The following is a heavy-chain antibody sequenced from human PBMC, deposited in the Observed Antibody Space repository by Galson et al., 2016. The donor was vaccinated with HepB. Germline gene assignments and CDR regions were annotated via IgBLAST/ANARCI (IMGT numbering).Heavy chain of an antibody. Sequence: SLRLSCAASGFTFSSHGMHWVRQAPGKGLEWVAVISFDGKTKYYADSVKGRLIISRDNSANSLYLQINSLKRDDTAVYYCARRSRLNYYDHYNMDVWGLGTTGIVS. J-gene: IGHJ6*02. CDR1: GFTFSSHG. V-gene: IGHV3-30*03. CDR3: ARRSRLNYYDHYNMDV. D-gene: IGHD3-16*01. CDR2: ISFDGKTK.